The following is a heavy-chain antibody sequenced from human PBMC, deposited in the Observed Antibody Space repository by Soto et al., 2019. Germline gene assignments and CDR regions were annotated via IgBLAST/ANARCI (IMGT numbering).Heavy chain of an antibody. D-gene: IGHD2-2*02. V-gene: IGHV4-30-2*01. J-gene: IGHJ4*02. Sequence: SETLSLTCAVSGGSISSGGYSWSWIRQPPGKGLEWIGYIYHSGSTYYNPSLKSRVTISGDRSKNQCSLKLSSVTAADTAVYYCARALLGYCSSTSCYTPLFDYWGQGTLVTVSS. CDR3: ARALLGYCSSTSCYTPLFDY. CDR2: IYHSGST. CDR1: GGSISSGGYS.